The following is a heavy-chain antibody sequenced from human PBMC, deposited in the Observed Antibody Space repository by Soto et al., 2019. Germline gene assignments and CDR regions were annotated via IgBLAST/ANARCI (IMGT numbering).Heavy chain of an antibody. CDR3: ASKPYSYAYGGMTITDS. V-gene: IGHV4-61*03. D-gene: IGHD3-16*01. CDR1: GGSVSISSYY. J-gene: IGHJ4*02. Sequence: QVQLQESGPGLVKASETLSLTCTVSGGSVSISSYYWTWIRQPPGKGLEWIGFIYYSGSTSYNPSLKGRVTISVDTAKNHFSLMMSSVTAADTAVYYCASKPYSYAYGGMTITDSWGQGTLVTVSS. CDR2: IYYSGST.